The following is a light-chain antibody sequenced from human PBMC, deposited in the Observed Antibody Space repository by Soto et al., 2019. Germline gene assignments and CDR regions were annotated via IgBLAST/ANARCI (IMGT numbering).Light chain of an antibody. CDR3: QHFNNWPPELT. CDR1: QSITNN. J-gene: IGKJ4*01. CDR2: GAS. V-gene: IGKV3-15*01. Sequence: EVVLTQSPDTLSLSPCERATLSCRASQSITNNLAWYQQRPGQAPRLLIYGASTRATGVPARFSGSGSGTEFTLTISSLQSEDFATYYCQHFNNWPPELTFGGGTKVDIK.